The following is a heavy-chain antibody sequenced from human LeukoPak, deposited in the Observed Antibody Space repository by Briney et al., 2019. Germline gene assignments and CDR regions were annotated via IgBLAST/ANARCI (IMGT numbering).Heavy chain of an antibody. D-gene: IGHD2-15*01. Sequence: GGSLRLSCEVSGITFSNHVMSWVRQAPGKGLEWVSSISSGGGGSTYDADSVKGRFTISRDNSKNTLYLQMNSLRAEDTAVYYCARGRGRVAAFDYWGQGTLVTVSS. J-gene: IGHJ4*02. V-gene: IGHV3-23*01. CDR1: GITFSNHV. CDR2: ISSGGGGST. CDR3: ARGRGRVAAFDY.